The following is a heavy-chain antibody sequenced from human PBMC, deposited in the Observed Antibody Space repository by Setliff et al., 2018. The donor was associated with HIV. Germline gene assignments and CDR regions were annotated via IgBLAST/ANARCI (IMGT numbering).Heavy chain of an antibody. CDR1: GFTFGDYG. V-gene: IGHV3-20*04. CDR3: ARKGELPGDP. J-gene: IGHJ5*02. D-gene: IGHD1-26*01. Sequence: PGESLTISCAASGFTFGDYGMSWVRQAPGKGLEWVSGINWNGGSTGYADSVKGRFTISRDNAKNSLYLQMNSLRAEDTALYYCARKGELPGDPWGQGTLVTVSS. CDR2: INWNGGST.